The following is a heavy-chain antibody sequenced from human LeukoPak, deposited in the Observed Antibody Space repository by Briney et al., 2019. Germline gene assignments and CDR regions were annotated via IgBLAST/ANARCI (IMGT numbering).Heavy chain of an antibody. V-gene: IGHV3-74*01. J-gene: IGHJ6*02. Sequence: GGSLRLSCAASGFTFSTYWMHWVRQAPGKGLVWVSHIKSDGSDTSYADSVKGRFTISRDNAKNTLYLRMHSLRAEDTAVYYCARGDYGMDVWGRGTTVTVSS. CDR2: IKSDGSDT. CDR1: GFTFSTYW. CDR3: ARGDYGMDV. D-gene: IGHD2-21*01.